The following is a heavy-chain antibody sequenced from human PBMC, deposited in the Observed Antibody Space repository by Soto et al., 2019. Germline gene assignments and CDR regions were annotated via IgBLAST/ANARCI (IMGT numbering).Heavy chain of an antibody. V-gene: IGHV1-2*04. J-gene: IGHJ4*02. CDR3: ARGYCSGGSCYFDY. CDR1: GYTFTGYY. CDR2: INPNSGGT. D-gene: IGHD2-15*01. Sequence: ASVKVSGKASGYTFTGYYMHWVRQAPGQGLEWMGWINPNSGGTNYAQKFQGWVTMTRDTSISTAYMELSRLRSDDTAVYYCARGYCSGGSCYFDYWGQGTLVTVSS.